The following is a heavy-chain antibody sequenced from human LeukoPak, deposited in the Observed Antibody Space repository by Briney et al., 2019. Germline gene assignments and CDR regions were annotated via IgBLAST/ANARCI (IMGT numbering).Heavy chain of an antibody. J-gene: IGHJ4*02. D-gene: IGHD3-22*01. CDR3: AREGDSSGYYYFDY. CDR1: GFTFNSYE. Sequence: GGALTVSCPASGFTFNSYEMKGVRQAPGKGLDGVSYISSSGCTIYYADSVKGRFTISRDNAKISLYLQMNSLRAEDTAVYYCAREGDSSGYYYFDYWGQGTLVTVSS. CDR2: ISSSGCTI. V-gene: IGHV3-48*03.